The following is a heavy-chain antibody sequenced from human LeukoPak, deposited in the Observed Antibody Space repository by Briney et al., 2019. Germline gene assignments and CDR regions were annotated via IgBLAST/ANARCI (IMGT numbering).Heavy chain of an antibody. D-gene: IGHD5-24*01. CDR2: NSYFGST. CDR1: GGSISSGNYL. V-gene: IGHV4-31*03. J-gene: IGHJ4*02. CDR3: ARSHGLY. Sequence: PSQTLSLTCTVSGGSISSGNYLWSWIRQHPGKGLEWIGYNSYFGSTNYNPSLKSRVTITLDTSKNQFSLSLYSVTAADTAVYYGARSHGLYWGPGTLVTVAS.